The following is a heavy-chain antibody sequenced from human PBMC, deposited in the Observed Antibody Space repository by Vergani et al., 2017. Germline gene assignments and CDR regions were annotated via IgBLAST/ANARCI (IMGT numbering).Heavy chain of an antibody. Sequence: EVQLLESGGGLVQPGGSLRLSCAASGFTFSSYAMSWVRQAPGKGLEWVSAISGSGGSTDYADSVKGRFTISRDNSKNTLYLQMNSLRAEDTAVYYCAKSHRITIFGVVIPWFDPWGQGTLVTVSS. V-gene: IGHV3-23*01. CDR2: ISGSGGST. CDR1: GFTFSSYA. J-gene: IGHJ5*02. CDR3: AKSHRITIFGVVIPWFDP. D-gene: IGHD3-3*01.